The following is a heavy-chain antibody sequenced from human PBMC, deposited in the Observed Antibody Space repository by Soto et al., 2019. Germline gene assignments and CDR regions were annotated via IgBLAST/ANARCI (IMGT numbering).Heavy chain of an antibody. CDR2: IIPILGIA. CDR3: ARAETYYDFWSGYPKGMDV. J-gene: IGHJ6*04. V-gene: IGHV1-69*02. CDR1: GGTFSSYT. D-gene: IGHD3-3*01. Sequence: SVKVSCKASGGTFSSYTISWVRQAPGQGLEWMGRIIPILGIANYAQKFQGRVTITADKSTSTAYMELSSLRSEDTAVYYCARAETYYDFWSGYPKGMDVWGKGTTVTVYS.